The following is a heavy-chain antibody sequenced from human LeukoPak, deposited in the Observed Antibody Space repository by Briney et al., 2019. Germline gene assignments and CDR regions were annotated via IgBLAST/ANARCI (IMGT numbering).Heavy chain of an antibody. V-gene: IGHV1-69*05. J-gene: IGHJ6*03. D-gene: IGHD3-9*01. Sequence: SVKVSCKASGGTFSSYAISWVRQAPGQGLEWMGGIIPIFGTANNAQKFQGRVTITTDESTSTAYMELSSLRSEDTAVYYSAGRDRGYYDILTGYYKADYYYYYMDVWGKGTTVTVSS. CDR2: IIPIFGTA. CDR1: GGTFSSYA. CDR3: AGRDRGYYDILTGYYKADYYYYYMDV.